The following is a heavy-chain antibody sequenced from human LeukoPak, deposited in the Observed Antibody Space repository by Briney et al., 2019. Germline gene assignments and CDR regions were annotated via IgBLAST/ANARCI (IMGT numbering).Heavy chain of an antibody. J-gene: IGHJ4*02. D-gene: IGHD3-9*01. V-gene: IGHV1-3*01. Sequence: ASVTVSCKASGYTFTSYAMHWVRQAPGQRLEWMGWINAGNGNTKYSQKFQGRVTITRDTSASTAYMELSSLRSEDTAVYYCARGYDILTGYYPGFDSWGQGTLVTVSS. CDR2: INAGNGNT. CDR1: GYTFTSYA. CDR3: ARGYDILTGYYPGFDS.